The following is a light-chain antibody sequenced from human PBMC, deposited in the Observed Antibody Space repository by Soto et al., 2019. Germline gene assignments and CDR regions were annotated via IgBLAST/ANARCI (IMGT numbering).Light chain of an antibody. Sequence: EIVWTQSPGTLSLSPGERATLSCRASQSVSSSCLAWYQQKPGQAPSLLISDASSRATGIPDRFSGSGSGTDFTLTISRREPEDFAVYYCQQYGSSPRTFGQGTKLEIK. CDR2: DAS. J-gene: IGKJ2*01. CDR3: QQYGSSPRT. V-gene: IGKV3-20*01. CDR1: QSVSSSC.